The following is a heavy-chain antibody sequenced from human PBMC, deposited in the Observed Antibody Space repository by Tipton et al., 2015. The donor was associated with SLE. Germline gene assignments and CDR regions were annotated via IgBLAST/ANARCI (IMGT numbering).Heavy chain of an antibody. D-gene: IGHD2-15*01. CDR1: GGSISISSHF. J-gene: IGHJ5*02. CDR3: ARQVTNRWHVVWFDP. Sequence: LRLSCTVSGGSISISSHFWGWIRQPPEKGLEWIGSIYYSGSSYYNPSLKSRVTISVDTSKNQFSLKLSSVTAADTAVYYCARQVTNRWHVVWFDPWGQGTLVTVSS. V-gene: IGHV4-39*01. CDR2: IYYSGSS.